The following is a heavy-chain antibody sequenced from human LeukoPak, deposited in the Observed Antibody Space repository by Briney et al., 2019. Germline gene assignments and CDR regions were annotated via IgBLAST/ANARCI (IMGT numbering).Heavy chain of an antibody. CDR1: EFTFSSYS. D-gene: IGHD6-13*01. CDR3: ATDQGIY. CDR2: ITNSGNSK. J-gene: IGHJ4*02. V-gene: IGHV3-48*01. Sequence: GGSLRLSCAASEFTFSSYSMNWVRQAPGKGLEWVSYITNSGNSKSYADSVKGRFTISRDNTKNSLYLQMNGLRAEDTAVYYCATDQGIYWGQGTLVTVSS.